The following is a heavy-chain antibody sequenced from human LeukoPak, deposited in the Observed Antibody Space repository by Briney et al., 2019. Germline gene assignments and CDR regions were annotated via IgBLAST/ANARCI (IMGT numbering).Heavy chain of an antibody. D-gene: IGHD3-22*01. Sequence: GGSLRLSCAASGFTVSGNYMSWVRQAPGKGLEWVSVIYSGGSTYYADSVKGRFTISRDNSKNTLYLQMNSLRAEDTAVYYCARVLTYYYDSSGYSFDYWGQGTLVTVSS. J-gene: IGHJ4*02. CDR3: ARVLTYYYDSSGYSFDY. CDR2: IYSGGST. V-gene: IGHV3-66*02. CDR1: GFTVSGNY.